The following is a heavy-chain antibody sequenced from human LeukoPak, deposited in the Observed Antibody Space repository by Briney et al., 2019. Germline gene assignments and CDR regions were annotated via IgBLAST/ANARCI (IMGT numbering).Heavy chain of an antibody. V-gene: IGHV1-8*03. J-gene: IGHJ3*02. CDR3: ARARGSITIFGVVKTPYDAFDI. CDR2: INPNSGNT. Sequence: ASVKVSCKASGYTFTSYDINWVRQATGQGLEWMGWINPNSGNTGYAQKFQGRVTITRNTSISTAYMELSSLRSEDTAVYYCARARGSITIFGVVKTPYDAFDIWGQGTMVTVSS. D-gene: IGHD3-3*01. CDR1: GYTFTSYD.